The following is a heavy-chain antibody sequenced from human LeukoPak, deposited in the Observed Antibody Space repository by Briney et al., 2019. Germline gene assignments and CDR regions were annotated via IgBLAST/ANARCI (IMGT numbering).Heavy chain of an antibody. CDR1: GYTFTSCG. CDR2: ISIYNGNT. V-gene: IGHV1-18*01. CDR3: ARAVVYDNVWGSYPTDY. Sequence: VASVKVSCKASGYTFTSCGITWVRQAPGQGLEWMGWISIYNGNTNYVQKLQGRVTMTTDTSTSTAYMELRSLRFDDTAVYYCARAVVYDNVWGSYPTDYWGQGTLVTVSS. J-gene: IGHJ4*02. D-gene: IGHD3-16*01.